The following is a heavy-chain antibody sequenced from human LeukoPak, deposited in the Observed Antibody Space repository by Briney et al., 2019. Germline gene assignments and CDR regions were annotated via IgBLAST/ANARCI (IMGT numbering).Heavy chain of an antibody. CDR2: ISSSSSSYI. V-gene: IGHV3-21*01. Sequence: GPLRLSCAASGFTFSDFTMHWVRQAPGKGLEWVSCISSSSSSYIYHADSVRGRFTISRDNAKNSLYLQMNSLRAEDTAVYYCARAMPGFDYWGQGTLVTVSS. D-gene: IGHD2-2*01. CDR1: GFTFSDFT. CDR3: ARAMPGFDY. J-gene: IGHJ4*02.